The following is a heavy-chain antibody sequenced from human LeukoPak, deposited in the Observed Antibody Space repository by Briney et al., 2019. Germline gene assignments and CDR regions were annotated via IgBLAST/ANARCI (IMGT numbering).Heavy chain of an antibody. Sequence: ASVKVSCKASGYTFTDYYMHWVRQAPGQGLEWMGIINTSGGHTNYAQKFQGRVSMTRDTSTGTLYMDLSSLRFEDTAVYYCARGLERLDSNNYLSFAFGIWGQGTMVTVS. D-gene: IGHD4-11*01. V-gene: IGHV1-46*01. CDR3: ARGLERLDSNNYLSFAFGI. CDR2: INTSGGHT. CDR1: GYTFTDYY. J-gene: IGHJ3*02.